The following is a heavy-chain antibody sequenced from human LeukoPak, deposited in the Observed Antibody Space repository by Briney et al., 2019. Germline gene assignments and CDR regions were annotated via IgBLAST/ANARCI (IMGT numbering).Heavy chain of an antibody. D-gene: IGHD3-16*01. V-gene: IGHV4-4*02. J-gene: IGHJ5*02. CDR2: IYHSGST. CDR3: ARGDYYDGGGRNWFDP. CDR1: GGSISSSNW. Sequence: SGTLSLTCAVSGGSISSSNWWSWVRQPPGKGLEWIGEIYHSGSTNYNPSLKSRVTISVDTSKNQFSLRLTSMTAADTAVYFCARGDYYDGGGRNWFDPWGQGTLVTVSS.